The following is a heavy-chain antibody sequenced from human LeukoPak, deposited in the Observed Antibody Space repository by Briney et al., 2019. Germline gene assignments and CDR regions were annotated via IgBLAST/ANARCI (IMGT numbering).Heavy chain of an antibody. J-gene: IGHJ4*02. CDR3: ARELRYFDWTPFDY. Sequence: GGSLRLSCAASGFTFSSYWMSWVRQAPGKGLEWVANIKQDGSEKYYVDSVKGRFTIPRDNAKNSLYLQMNSLRAEDTAVYYCARELRYFDWTPFDYWGQGTLVTVSS. D-gene: IGHD3-9*01. CDR2: IKQDGSEK. V-gene: IGHV3-7*01. CDR1: GFTFSSYW.